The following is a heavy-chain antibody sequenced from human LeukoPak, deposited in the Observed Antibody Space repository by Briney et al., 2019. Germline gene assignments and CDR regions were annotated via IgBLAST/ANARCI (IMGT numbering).Heavy chain of an antibody. Sequence: SETLSLTCTVSGGSISSYYWSWIRQPAGKGLEWIGRIYTSGSTNYNPSLKSRVTISVDTSKNQFSLKLSSVTAADSAVYFRARLGGLAKIGYWGQGTLVTVSS. CDR3: ARLGGLAKIGY. CDR1: GGSISSYY. CDR2: IYTSGST. D-gene: IGHD3-3*02. J-gene: IGHJ4*02. V-gene: IGHV4-4*07.